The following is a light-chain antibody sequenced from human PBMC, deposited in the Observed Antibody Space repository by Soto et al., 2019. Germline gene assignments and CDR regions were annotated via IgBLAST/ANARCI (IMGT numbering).Light chain of an antibody. J-gene: IGLJ2*01. CDR3: CSYAGSSTYVV. V-gene: IGLV2-23*01. CDR1: SSDVGSYNL. CDR2: EGT. Sequence: QSALTQPASVSGSPGQSITIYCTGISSDVGSYNLVSWYQQHPGKAHKLMIYEGTKRPSGVSNRFSGSKSGSTASLTISGLQAEDYAEYYCCSYAGSSTYVVFGGGTKLTVL.